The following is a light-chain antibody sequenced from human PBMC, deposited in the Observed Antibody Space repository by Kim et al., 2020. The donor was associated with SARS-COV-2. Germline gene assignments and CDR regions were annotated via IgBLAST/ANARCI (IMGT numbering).Light chain of an antibody. J-gene: IGLJ3*02. CDR3: GTWDDRLDAGV. Sequence: GRRVTISCSGGTSNIRNNLVSWYQHLPGTAPKVLIYKDNKRPSGVPGRFSASKSGTSATLAITGLQTGDEGDYYCGTWDDRLDAGVFGGGTQLTVL. V-gene: IGLV1-51*01. CDR1: TSNIRNNL. CDR2: KDN.